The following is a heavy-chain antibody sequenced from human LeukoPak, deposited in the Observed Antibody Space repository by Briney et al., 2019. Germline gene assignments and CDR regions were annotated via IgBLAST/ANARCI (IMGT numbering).Heavy chain of an antibody. Sequence: SETLSLTCTVSGGSISSYYWSWIRQPPRKGLEWIGYIYYSGSTNYNPSLKSRVTISVDTSKNQFSLKLSSVTAADTAVYYCARAWGYSSGWYDYWGQGTLVTVSS. CDR2: IYYSGST. D-gene: IGHD6-19*01. CDR3: ARAWGYSSGWYDY. J-gene: IGHJ4*02. CDR1: GGSISSYY. V-gene: IGHV4-59*01.